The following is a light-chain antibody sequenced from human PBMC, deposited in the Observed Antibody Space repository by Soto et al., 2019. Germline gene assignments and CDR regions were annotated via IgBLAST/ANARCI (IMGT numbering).Light chain of an antibody. J-gene: IGLJ1*01. Sequence: QSVLTQPPSASGTLGQRVTISCSGSSSNIGSNYVYWYQQLPGTAPKLLIYRNNQRPSGVPDRFSGSKSGTSASLAISGLLSEDEADYYCAAWDDSLTYVFGTGTKLTVL. CDR2: RNN. CDR1: SSNIGSNY. V-gene: IGLV1-47*01. CDR3: AAWDDSLTYV.